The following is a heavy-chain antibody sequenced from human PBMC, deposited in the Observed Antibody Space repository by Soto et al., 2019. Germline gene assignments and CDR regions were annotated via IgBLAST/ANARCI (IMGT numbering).Heavy chain of an antibody. CDR2: IFYLGSS. V-gene: IGHV4-39*01. D-gene: IGHD3-3*02. CDR1: CDSIISSDFY. CDR3: ARHSLALRKNNWFDP. J-gene: IGHJ5*02. Sequence: TLSLTCTVSCDSIISSDFYWGWVRQPPGKGLEWIGSIFYLGSSYYNPSLKSRVTMSVDTSKNQFSLRLRSVTAADTALYFCARHSLALRKNNWFDPWGQGIMVTVSS.